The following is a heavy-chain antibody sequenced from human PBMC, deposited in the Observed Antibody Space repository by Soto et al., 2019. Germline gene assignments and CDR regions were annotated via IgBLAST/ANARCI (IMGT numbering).Heavy chain of an antibody. V-gene: IGHV1-2*04. D-gene: IGHD3-16*01. Sequence: ASVKVSCKASGYTFTTYYMHWVRQAPGQGLEWLGIINPNSGGTNYAQKFQGWVTMTRDTSISTAYMELSRLRSDDTAVYYCARDNLGGDGYDYWGQGTLVTVSS. CDR2: INPNSGGT. J-gene: IGHJ4*02. CDR1: GYTFTTYY. CDR3: ARDNLGGDGYDY.